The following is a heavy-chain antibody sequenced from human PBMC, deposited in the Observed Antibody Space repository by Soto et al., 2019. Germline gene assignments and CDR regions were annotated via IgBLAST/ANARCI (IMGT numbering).Heavy chain of an antibody. CDR1: GGSFSGYY. J-gene: IGHJ4*02. Sequence: SETLSLTCAVYGGSFSGYYWSWIRQPPGKGLEWIGKINHSGSTNYNPSLKSRVTISVDTFKKQFSLKLSSVTAADTAVYYCARGSSLLWFGELISKGDYFDYWGQGTPVTVS. V-gene: IGHV4-34*01. CDR2: INHSGST. D-gene: IGHD3-10*01. CDR3: ARGSSLLWFGELISKGDYFDY.